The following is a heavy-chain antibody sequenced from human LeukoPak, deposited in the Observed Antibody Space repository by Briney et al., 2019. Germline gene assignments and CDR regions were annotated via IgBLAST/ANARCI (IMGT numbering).Heavy chain of an antibody. CDR2: IIPMFGTA. J-gene: IGHJ4*02. D-gene: IGHD3-10*01. Sequence: SVKVSCKASGDAFSSYAISWVRQAPGQGLEWMGGIIPMFGTANYAQKFQGRVTITADEYTSTANMELSSLRSEDTAVYYCARGSWFGDLLYAQPAYYFDYWGQGTLVTVSS. V-gene: IGHV1-69*13. CDR3: ARGSWFGDLLYAQPAYYFDY. CDR1: GDAFSSYA.